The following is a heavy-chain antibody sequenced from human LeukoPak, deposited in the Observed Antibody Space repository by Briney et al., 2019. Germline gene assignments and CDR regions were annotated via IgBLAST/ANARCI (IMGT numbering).Heavy chain of an antibody. CDR3: AKDAVAPGSSGDYFDY. D-gene: IGHD3-10*01. Sequence: GGSLRLSCAASGFTFSSNAMSWVRQAPGEGLEWVSVITGNDGRTYYADSVKGRFTISRDNSKNTLSLQMNSLRAEDTAVYYCAKDAVAPGSSGDYFDYWGQGTLVTVSS. V-gene: IGHV3-23*01. CDR1: GFTFSSNA. J-gene: IGHJ4*02. CDR2: ITGNDGRT.